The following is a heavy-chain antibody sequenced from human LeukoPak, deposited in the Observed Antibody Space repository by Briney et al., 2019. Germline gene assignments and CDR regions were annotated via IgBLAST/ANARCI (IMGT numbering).Heavy chain of an antibody. V-gene: IGHV3-30-3*01. CDR1: GFTFSSYA. CDR3: ARDPLGYYDSSGYSPPPFDY. CDR2: ISYDGSNK. D-gene: IGHD3-22*01. Sequence: GGSLRLSCAASGFTFSSYAMHWVRQAPGKGLEWVAVISYDGSNKYYADSVKGRFTISRDNSKNTLYLQMNSLRAEDVAVYYCARDPLGYYDSSGYSPPPFDYWGQGTLVTVSS. J-gene: IGHJ4*02.